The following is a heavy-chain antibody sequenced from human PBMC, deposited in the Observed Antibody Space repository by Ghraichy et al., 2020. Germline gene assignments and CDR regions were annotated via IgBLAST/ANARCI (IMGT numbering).Heavy chain of an antibody. CDR2: IYYSGST. J-gene: IGHJ4*02. D-gene: IGHD3-22*01. Sequence: ESLNISCTVSGGSISSYYWSWIRQPPGKGLEWIGYIYYSGSTNYNPSLKSRVTISVDTSKNQFSLKLSSVTAADTAVYYCASSPFRSSGYYYDYWGQGTLVTVSS. CDR1: GGSISSYY. CDR3: ASSPFRSSGYYYDY. V-gene: IGHV4-59*01.